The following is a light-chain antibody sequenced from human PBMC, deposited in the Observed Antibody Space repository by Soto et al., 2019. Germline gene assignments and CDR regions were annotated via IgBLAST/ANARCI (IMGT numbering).Light chain of an antibody. CDR1: SSDIGDYDY. CDR3: TSYSSSDIFYV. CDR2: QVT. V-gene: IGLV2-14*01. J-gene: IGLJ1*01. Sequence: HSALTQPASVSGSPGQSITISCTGTSSDIGDYDYVSWYQHLPGKAPKLLIYQVTNRPSRVSNRFSGSKSGNTASLTISGLQADDEADYYCTSYSSSDIFYVFGTGTKVTV.